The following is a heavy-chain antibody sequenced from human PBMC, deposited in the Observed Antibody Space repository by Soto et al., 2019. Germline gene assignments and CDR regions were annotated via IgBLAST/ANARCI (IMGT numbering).Heavy chain of an antibody. CDR1: GLSLSTTGVG. CDR2: IYWDDDK. D-gene: IGHD2-2*01. J-gene: IGHJ6*02. CDR3: AHGYCITTNCYGMDV. Sequence: QITLKESGPTLVRPTQTLTLTCTFSGLSLSTTGVGVGWIRQPPGKALEWLGIIYWDDDKRYNPSLKSRLTITKDTAKNQVVLTMTNMDPVDTGTYSCAHGYCITTNCYGMDVWGQGTTVTVSS. V-gene: IGHV2-5*02.